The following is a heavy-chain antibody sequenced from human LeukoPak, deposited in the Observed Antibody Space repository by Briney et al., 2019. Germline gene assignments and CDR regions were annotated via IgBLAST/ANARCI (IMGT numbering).Heavy chain of an antibody. CDR2: ISSSGSTI. J-gene: IGHJ4*02. CDR1: GFTFSDYY. Sequence: GGSLRLSCVASGFTFSDYYMSWIRQAPGKGLEWVSYISSSGSTIYYADSVKGRFTISRDNAKNSLYLQMNSLRAEDTAVYYCARIGPSGSFFFDYWGQGTLVTVSS. CDR3: ARIGPSGSFFFDY. D-gene: IGHD1-26*01. V-gene: IGHV3-11*01.